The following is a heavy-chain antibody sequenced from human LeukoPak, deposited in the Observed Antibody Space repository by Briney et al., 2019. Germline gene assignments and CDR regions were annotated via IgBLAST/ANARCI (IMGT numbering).Heavy chain of an antibody. V-gene: IGHV4-4*07. Sequence: SETLSLTCTVSGGSISSYYWSWIRQPAGKGLEWIGRIYTSGSTNYNPSLKSRVTMSVDTSKNQFSLKLSSVTAADTAVYYCARERGTAAAGYYYYYYMDVWGKGTTVTVSS. CDR3: ARERGTAAAGYYYYYYMDV. J-gene: IGHJ6*03. CDR2: IYTSGST. CDR1: GGSISSYY. D-gene: IGHD6-13*01.